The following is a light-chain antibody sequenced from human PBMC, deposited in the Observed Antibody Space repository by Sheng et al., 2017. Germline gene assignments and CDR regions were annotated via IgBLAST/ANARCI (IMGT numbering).Light chain of an antibody. Sequence: DVVLTQSPLSLPVTLGQPASISCKSSQSLVHSNGYTFLNWFHQRPGQSPRRLIYYVSNRDSGVPDRFSGSGSGTDFTLTISRVEAEDVGVYFCMQTTHWPPWTFGQGTKVEIK. CDR1: QSLVHSNGYTF. V-gene: IGKV2-30*02. CDR2: YVS. CDR3: MQTTHWPPWT. J-gene: IGKJ1*01.